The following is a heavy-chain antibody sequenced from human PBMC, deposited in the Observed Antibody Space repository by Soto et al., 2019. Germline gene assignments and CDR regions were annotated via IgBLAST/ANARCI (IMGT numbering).Heavy chain of an antibody. CDR2: ILNDASGH. CDR1: GFTFSRHG. D-gene: IGHD1-1*01. Sequence: QVQLVESGGGVVQPGTSLRLSCAASGFTFSRHGMHWVRQTPGKGLEWLAVILNDASGHWYADSVKGRFTISRDNFENTLYMKMNGLRLEDTAMYSCARDDEYPDNGFDYWGQGTLVTVSS. V-gene: IGHV3-33*01. CDR3: ARDDEYPDNGFDY. J-gene: IGHJ4*02.